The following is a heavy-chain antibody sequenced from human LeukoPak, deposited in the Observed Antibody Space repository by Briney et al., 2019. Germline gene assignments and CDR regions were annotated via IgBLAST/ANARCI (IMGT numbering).Heavy chain of an antibody. V-gene: IGHV1-24*01. Sequence: ASVKVSCEVSGYTLTELSMHWVRQAPGKGLERMGGFDPEDGETIYAQKFQGRVTMTEDTSTDTAYMELSSLRSEDTAVYYCATDSSLYSSSWTDLDYWGQGTLVTVSS. CDR2: FDPEDGET. J-gene: IGHJ4*02. D-gene: IGHD6-13*01. CDR3: ATDSSLYSSSWTDLDY. CDR1: GYTLTELS.